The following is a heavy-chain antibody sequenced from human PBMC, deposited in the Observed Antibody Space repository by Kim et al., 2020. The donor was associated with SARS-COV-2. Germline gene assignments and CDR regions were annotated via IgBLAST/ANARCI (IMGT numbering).Heavy chain of an antibody. D-gene: IGHD2-15*01. CDR1: GGSISSYY. J-gene: IGHJ4*02. CDR2: IYYSGST. CDR3: VGAVAATQIDY. V-gene: IGHV4-59*13. Sequence: SETLSLTCTVSGGSISSYYWSWIRHPPGKGLEWIGYIYYSGSTNYNPSLKSRVTISVDTSKNQFSLKLSSVTAADTAVYYCVGAVAATQIDYWGQGNLVT.